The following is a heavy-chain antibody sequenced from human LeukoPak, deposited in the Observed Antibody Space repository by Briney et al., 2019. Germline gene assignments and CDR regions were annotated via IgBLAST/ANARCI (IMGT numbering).Heavy chain of an antibody. J-gene: IGHJ4*02. CDR1: GFPFSSYG. CDR3: AKDREAYSGTYGNFDY. CDR2: TSSDGSRN. V-gene: IGHV3-30*18. Sequence: PGRSLRLSCAASGFPFSSYGMHWVRQAPGKGLEWVAVTSSDGSRNHYADSVKGRFTISRDTSKNTLYLQMNSLRAEDTAVYYCAKDREAYSGTYGNFDYWGQGTLVTVSS. D-gene: IGHD1-26*01.